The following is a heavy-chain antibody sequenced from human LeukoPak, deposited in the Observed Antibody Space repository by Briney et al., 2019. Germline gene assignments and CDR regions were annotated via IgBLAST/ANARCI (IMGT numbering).Heavy chain of an antibody. CDR1: GGSISGYY. J-gene: IGHJ5*02. CDR3: ARGHRSSIGYNWFDP. D-gene: IGHD6-6*01. CDR2: IYYSGST. V-gene: IGHV4-59*01. Sequence: PSETLSLTCSVSGGSISGYYWSWVRQPPGKGLEWIGYIYYSGSTDYNPSLKSRVTISVDTSKNQFSLRLTSVTAADTAVYYCARGHRSSIGYNWFDPWGQGTLVTVSS.